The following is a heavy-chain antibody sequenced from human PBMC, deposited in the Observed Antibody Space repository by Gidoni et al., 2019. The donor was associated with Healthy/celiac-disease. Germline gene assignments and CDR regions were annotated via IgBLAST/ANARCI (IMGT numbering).Heavy chain of an antibody. CDR1: GGSISSSSYY. Sequence: QLQLQESGPGLVKPSETLSLTCTVPGGSISSSSYYWGWIRQPPGKGLEWIGSIYYSGSTYYNPSLKSRVTTSVDTSKNQFSLKLSSVTAADTAVYYCARAHSNPTRRGGMDVWGQGTTVTVSS. CDR3: ARAHSNPTRRGGMDV. V-gene: IGHV4-39*07. D-gene: IGHD5-12*01. J-gene: IGHJ6*02. CDR2: IYYSGST.